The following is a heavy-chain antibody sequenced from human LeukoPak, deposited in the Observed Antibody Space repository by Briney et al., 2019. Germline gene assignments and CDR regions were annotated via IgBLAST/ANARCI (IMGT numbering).Heavy chain of an antibody. CDR1: XXTXXGSX. D-gene: IGHD4-11*01. V-gene: IGHV3-73*01. Sequence: LXXSCAASXXTXXGSXMHWXRXAXGKGLXXVXXIRSKANSYATTYAASVKGRFTISREDSKNTAYLQMNSLKTEDTAVYYCRASGGVTTDDWFDPWGQGTLVTVSS. CDR2: IRSKANSYAT. J-gene: IGHJ5*02. CDR3: RASGGVTTDDWFDP.